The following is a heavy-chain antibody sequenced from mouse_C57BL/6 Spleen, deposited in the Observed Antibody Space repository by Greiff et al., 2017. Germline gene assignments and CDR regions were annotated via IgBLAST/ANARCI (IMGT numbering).Heavy chain of an antibody. V-gene: IGHV1-82*01. CDR2: IYPGDGDT. D-gene: IGHD1-1*02. CDR3: ANYYETGYSAIDY. Sequence: QVQLQQSGPELVKPGASVKISCKASGYAFSSSWMNWVKQRPGKGLEWIGRIYPGDGDTNYNGKFKGKDTLTADKSSSTAYMQLSSLTSEDSAVYFCANYYETGYSAIDYWGQGTSVTVSS. J-gene: IGHJ4*01. CDR1: GYAFSSSW.